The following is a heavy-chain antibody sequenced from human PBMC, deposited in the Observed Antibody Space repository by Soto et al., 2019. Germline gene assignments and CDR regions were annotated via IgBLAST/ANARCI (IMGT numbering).Heavy chain of an antibody. J-gene: IGHJ3*02. CDR2: IDPSDSYT. V-gene: IGHV5-10-1*01. CDR3: ARGNTMIVVVTPYDAFDI. D-gene: IGHD3-22*01. CDR1: GYRFTSYW. Sequence: PGESLKSSCKGSGYRFTSYWISWVRQLPGKGLEWMGRIDPSDSYTNYSPSFQGHVTISADKSISTAYLQWSSLKASDTAMYYCARGNTMIVVVTPYDAFDIWGQGTMVTV.